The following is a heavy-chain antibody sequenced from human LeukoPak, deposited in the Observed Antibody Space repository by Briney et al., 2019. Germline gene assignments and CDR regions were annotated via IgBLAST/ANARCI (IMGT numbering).Heavy chain of an antibody. CDR3: ARVGRSYYTEPIDY. CDR2: IYTSGST. D-gene: IGHD3-10*01. CDR1: GGSISSYY. Sequence: SETLSLTCTVSGGSISSYYWSSIRQPAGKGLEWIGRIYTSGSTNYNPSLKSRVTMSVDTSKNQFSLKLSSVTAADTAAYYCARVGRSYYTEPIDYWGQGTLVTVSS. J-gene: IGHJ4*02. V-gene: IGHV4-4*07.